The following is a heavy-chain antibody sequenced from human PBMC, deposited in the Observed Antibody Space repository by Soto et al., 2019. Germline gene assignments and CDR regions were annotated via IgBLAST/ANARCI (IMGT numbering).Heavy chain of an antibody. CDR3: SRVSRGAASGSS. J-gene: IGHJ5*02. CDR1: GFTFSSYW. Sequence: EVQLVESGGGLVQPGGSLRLSCVASGFTFSSYWMSWARQVPGRGLEWLAKIKQDGREKNYVDSVRGRFTISRDNARGSRYLEMNSQSTDGTAVYFWSRVSRGAASGSSWGQGTRVTVSS. V-gene: IGHV3-7*03. D-gene: IGHD5-12*01. CDR2: IKQDGREK.